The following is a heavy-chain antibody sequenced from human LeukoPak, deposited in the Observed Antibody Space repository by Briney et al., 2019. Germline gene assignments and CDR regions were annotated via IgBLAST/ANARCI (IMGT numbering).Heavy chain of an antibody. Sequence: PGGSLRLSCAASGFTFDDYAMHWVRQAPGKGLEWVSLIGWDGGSTYYADSVKGRFTISRDNSKNSLYLQMNSLRAEDTALYYCAKASIAAAGGPMDYYYYYYMDVWGKGTTVTVSS. J-gene: IGHJ6*03. CDR2: IGWDGGST. D-gene: IGHD6-13*01. V-gene: IGHV3-43D*03. CDR1: GFTFDDYA. CDR3: AKASIAAAGGPMDYYYYYYMDV.